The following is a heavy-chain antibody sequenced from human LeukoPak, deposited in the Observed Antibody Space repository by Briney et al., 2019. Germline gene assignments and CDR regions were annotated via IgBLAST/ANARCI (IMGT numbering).Heavy chain of an antibody. CDR1: GGSISSSSYS. CDR3: ARRFSYSSGWFWFDP. Sequence: KTSETLSLTCTVSGGSISSSSYSWGWIRQPPGKGLEWIGSIYYSGSTYYNPSLKSRVTISVDTSKSQFSLKLSSVTAADTAVYYCARRFSYSSGWFWFDPWGQGTLVTVSS. D-gene: IGHD6-19*01. CDR2: IYYSGST. J-gene: IGHJ5*02. V-gene: IGHV4-39*01.